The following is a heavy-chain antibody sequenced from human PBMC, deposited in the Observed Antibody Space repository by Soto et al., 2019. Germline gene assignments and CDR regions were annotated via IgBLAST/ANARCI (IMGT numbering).Heavy chain of an antibody. D-gene: IGHD3-16*01. Sequence: QVQLQESGPGLVKPSGTLSLSCAVSGGSISSSHWWTWVRQPPGKGLEWIGEIYHSGSTNYNPSLKIRVTISVDTSRNQFSLNLSSVTAADTAVYCFASSGGGEDYWGQGILVTVSS. CDR2: IYHSGST. V-gene: IGHV4-4*01. J-gene: IGHJ4*02. CDR3: ASSGGGEDY. CDR1: GGSISSSHW.